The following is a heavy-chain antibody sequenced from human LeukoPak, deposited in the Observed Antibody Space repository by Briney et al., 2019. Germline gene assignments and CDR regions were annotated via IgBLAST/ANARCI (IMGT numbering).Heavy chain of an antibody. V-gene: IGHV1-18*01. J-gene: IGHJ5*02. CDR3: ARDHPRRVNWFDP. Sequence: ASVKVSCKTSGYSFPTYGISWVRQAPGQGLEWMGWISAYNGNTNYAQKLQGRVTMTTDTSTSTAYMELRSLRSDDTAVYYCARDHPRRVNWFDPWGQGTLVTVSS. CDR2: ISAYNGNT. CDR1: GYSFPTYG.